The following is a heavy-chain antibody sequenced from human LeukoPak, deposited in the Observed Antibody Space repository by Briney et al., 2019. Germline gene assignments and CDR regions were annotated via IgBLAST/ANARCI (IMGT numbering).Heavy chain of an antibody. D-gene: IGHD3-22*01. J-gene: IGHJ5*02. CDR3: ARKTYYYDSSGYYDWFDP. V-gene: IGHV3-23*01. Sequence: GGSLRLSCAASGFTFSSYAMSWVRQAPGKGLEWVSAISGSGGSTYYADSVKGRFTISRDNSKNTLYLQMNSLRAEDTAVYYCARKTYYYDSSGYYDWFDPWGRGTLVTVSS. CDR1: GFTFSSYA. CDR2: ISGSGGST.